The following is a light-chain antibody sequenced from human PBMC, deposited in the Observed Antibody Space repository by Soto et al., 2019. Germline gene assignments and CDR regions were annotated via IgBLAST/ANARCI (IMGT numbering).Light chain of an antibody. CDR1: SSNIGSNT. CDR3: AAWDDSLNGRGV. CDR2: SNN. J-gene: IGLJ3*02. V-gene: IGLV1-44*01. Sequence: QAVVTQPPSASGTPGQRVTISCSGSSSNIGSNTVNWYQQLPGTAPKLLIYSNNQRPSGVPDRFSGSRSGTSASLASSGLQSEDEGDYYCAAWDDSLNGRGVFGGGTKVTVL.